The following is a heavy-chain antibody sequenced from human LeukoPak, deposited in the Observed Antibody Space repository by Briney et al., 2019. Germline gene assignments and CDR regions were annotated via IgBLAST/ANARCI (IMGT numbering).Heavy chain of an antibody. CDR2: ISYDGSKK. Sequence: PGGSLRLSCACSGFTFSSYAMHWVRQAPGKGLEWVAVISYDGSKKYYADSVKGRFTISRDKSKNTLYLQMSSLRVEDTAVYYCAMGAIVATIDYWGQGTLVTVSS. CDR3: AMGAIVATIDY. CDR1: GFTFSSYA. D-gene: IGHD5-12*01. V-gene: IGHV3-30*14. J-gene: IGHJ4*02.